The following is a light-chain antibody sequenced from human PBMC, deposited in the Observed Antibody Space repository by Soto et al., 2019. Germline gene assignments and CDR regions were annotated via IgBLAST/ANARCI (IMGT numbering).Light chain of an antibody. CDR1: QSVGSD. J-gene: IGKJ1*01. CDR2: DIS. Sequence: EILFTQSPATLSLSPGERATLSCRASQSVGSDLAWYQQKPGQPPSIVIYDISTRATAVPTRFSGSGSCTAFTPLTSSLQSEDSSVYYCQQYHSWLRTFGQGTKVDIK. CDR3: QQYHSWLRT. V-gene: IGKV3D-15*01.